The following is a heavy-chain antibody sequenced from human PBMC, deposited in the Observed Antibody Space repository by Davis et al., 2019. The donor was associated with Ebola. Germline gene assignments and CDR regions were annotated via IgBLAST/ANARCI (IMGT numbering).Heavy chain of an antibody. CDR3: ARGYSYGYGIDY. V-gene: IGHV4-34*01. J-gene: IGHJ4*02. Sequence: PSETLSLTCAVYGESFSGYYWSWIRQPPGKGLEWIGDINHSGSTNYNPSLKSRVTISVDTSKNQFSLKLSSVTAADTAVYYCARGYSYGYGIDYWGQGTLVTVSS. CDR1: GESFSGYY. CDR2: INHSGST. D-gene: IGHD5-18*01.